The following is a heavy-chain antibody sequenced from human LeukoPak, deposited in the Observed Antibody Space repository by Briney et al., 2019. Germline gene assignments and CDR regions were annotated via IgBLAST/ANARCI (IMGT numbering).Heavy chain of an antibody. Sequence: GGSLRLSCAASGFTFSSYAMSWVRQAPGKGLQWVSAISGSGGSTYYSDSVKGRFTISRDNSKSTLYLQMNSLRAEDTALYYCAKDQSSGWPNYFDYWGQGTLVTVS. V-gene: IGHV3-23*01. CDR1: GFTFSSYA. CDR2: ISGSGGST. J-gene: IGHJ4*02. D-gene: IGHD6-19*01. CDR3: AKDQSSGWPNYFDY.